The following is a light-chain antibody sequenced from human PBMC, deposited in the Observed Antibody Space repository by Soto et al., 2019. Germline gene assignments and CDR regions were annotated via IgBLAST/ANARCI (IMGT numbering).Light chain of an antibody. V-gene: IGKV3-20*01. CDR3: QQYGSSPLT. J-gene: IGKJ4*01. CDR1: QSVSSCY. CDR2: GAS. Sequence: EIVLTQSPGTLSLSPGERATLSCRASQSVSSCYLAWYQQNPGQAPRLLIYGASTRATGIPARFSGSGSGTHFTLTISRLEPEDFAVYYCQQYGSSPLTFGGGTKVEIK.